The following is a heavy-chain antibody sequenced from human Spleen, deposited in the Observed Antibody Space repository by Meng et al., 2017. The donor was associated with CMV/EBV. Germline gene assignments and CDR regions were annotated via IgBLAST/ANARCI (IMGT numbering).Heavy chain of an antibody. Sequence: SETLSLTCTVSGGSINSYYWSWIRQPPGKGLEWIGYIYYSGRTNYNPSLKSRVTILVDTSKNQFSLKLSSVTAADTAVYYCARHLYGMDVWGQGTTVTVSS. V-gene: IGHV4-59*08. CDR1: GGSINSYY. CDR2: IYYSGRT. J-gene: IGHJ6*02. CDR3: ARHLYGMDV.